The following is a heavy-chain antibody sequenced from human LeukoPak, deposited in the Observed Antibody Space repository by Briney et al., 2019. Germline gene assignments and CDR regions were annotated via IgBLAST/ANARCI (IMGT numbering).Heavy chain of an antibody. J-gene: IGHJ1*01. CDR3: ASNLEYSSHGGFFQH. CDR2: IYYSGST. CDR1: GGSISSSSYY. Sequence: RPSETLSLTCTVSGGSISSSSYYWGWIRQPPGKGLEWIGSIYYSGSTYYNPSLKSRVTISVDTSKNQFSLKLSSVTAADTAVYYCASNLEYSSHGGFFQHWGQGTLVTVSS. V-gene: IGHV4-39*07. D-gene: IGHD6-6*01.